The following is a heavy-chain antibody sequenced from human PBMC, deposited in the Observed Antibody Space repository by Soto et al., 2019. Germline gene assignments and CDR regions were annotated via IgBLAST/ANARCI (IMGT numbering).Heavy chain of an antibody. CDR3: ARNAKAGMIDY. V-gene: IGHV1-18*01. J-gene: IGHJ4*02. D-gene: IGHD6-13*01. Sequence: QVQLVQSGAEVKKPGASVKVSCKASGYTFTSYGISWVRQAPGQGLEWMGWISAYNGNTKYVQKFQGRVTMTTDTSTSTAYMELRSLRSVETSVYYCARNAKAGMIDYWGQGTLATVSS. CDR2: ISAYNGNT. CDR1: GYTFTSYG.